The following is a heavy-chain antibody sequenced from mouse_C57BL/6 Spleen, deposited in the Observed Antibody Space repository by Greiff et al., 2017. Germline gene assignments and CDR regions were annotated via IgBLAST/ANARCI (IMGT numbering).Heavy chain of an antibody. CDR3: ARDGLDSSLDY. CDR1: GFPFSDYY. V-gene: IGHV5-16*01. D-gene: IGHD3-2*02. Sequence: EVKLMESEGGLVQPGSSMKLSCTASGFPFSDYYMAWVRQVPEKGLEWVANINYDGSSTYYLDSLKSRFIISRDNAKNILDLQMSSLKSEDTATYYCARDGLDSSLDYWGQGTTLTVSS. J-gene: IGHJ2*01. CDR2: INYDGSST.